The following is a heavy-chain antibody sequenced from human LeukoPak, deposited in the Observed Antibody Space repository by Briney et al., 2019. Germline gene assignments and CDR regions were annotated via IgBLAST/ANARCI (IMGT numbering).Heavy chain of an antibody. CDR1: GYTFTSYD. CDR3: ARGGNPKYYDFWSGSIWTGYYYYYMDV. CDR2: MNPNSGNT. J-gene: IGHJ6*03. V-gene: IGHV1-8*01. Sequence: GASVKVSCKASGYTFTSYDINWVRQATGQGLEWMGWMNPNSGNTGSAQKFQGRVTMTRNTSISTAYMELSSLRSEDTAVYYCARGGNPKYYDFWSGSIWTGYYYYYMDVWGKGTTVTVSS. D-gene: IGHD3-3*01.